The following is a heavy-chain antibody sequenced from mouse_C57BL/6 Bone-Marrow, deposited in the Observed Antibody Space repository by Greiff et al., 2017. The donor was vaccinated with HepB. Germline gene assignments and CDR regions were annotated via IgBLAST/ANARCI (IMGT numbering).Heavy chain of an antibody. CDR2: INPSSGYT. J-gene: IGHJ1*03. CDR1: GYTFTSYW. Sequence: VQLQQSGAELMKPGASVKLSCKASGYTFTSYWMHWVKQRPGQGLEWIGYINPSSGYTKYNQKFKDKATLTADKSSSTAYMQLSSLTYEDSAVYYCARSRLLRYPYWYFDVWGTGTTVTVSS. D-gene: IGHD1-1*01. V-gene: IGHV1-7*01. CDR3: ARSRLLRYPYWYFDV.